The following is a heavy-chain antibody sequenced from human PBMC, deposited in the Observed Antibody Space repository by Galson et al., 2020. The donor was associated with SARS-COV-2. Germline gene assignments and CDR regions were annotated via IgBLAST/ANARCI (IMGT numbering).Heavy chain of an antibody. Sequence: SETLSLTCTVSRGSIDSYYWSWIRQPAGKGLEWIGRVWTSGSTNYNPSLKSRLTLSVDVSKNQFSLRLSSVTAADTAMNYCARGRDGYSSAGAFDVWGQGTMVTVSS. CDR2: VWTSGST. CDR3: ARGRDGYSSAGAFDV. J-gene: IGHJ3*01. CDR1: RGSIDSYY. V-gene: IGHV4-4*07. D-gene: IGHD2-15*01.